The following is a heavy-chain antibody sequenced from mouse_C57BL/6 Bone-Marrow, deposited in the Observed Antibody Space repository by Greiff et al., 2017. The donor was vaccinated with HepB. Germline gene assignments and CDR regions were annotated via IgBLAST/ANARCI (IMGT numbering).Heavy chain of an antibody. CDR1: GFSLTSYG. CDR2: IWRGGST. J-gene: IGHJ1*03. D-gene: IGHD2-4*01. Sequence: VMLVESGPGLVQPSQSLSITCTVSGFSLTSYGVHWVRQSPGKGLEWLGVIWRGGSTDYNAAFMSRLSITKDNSKSQVFFKMNSLQADDTAIYYCAKKGNYDYHWYFDVWGTGTTVTVSS. CDR3: AKKGNYDYHWYFDV. V-gene: IGHV2-5*01.